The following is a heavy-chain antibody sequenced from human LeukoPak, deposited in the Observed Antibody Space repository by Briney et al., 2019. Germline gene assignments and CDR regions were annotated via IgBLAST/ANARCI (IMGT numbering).Heavy chain of an antibody. D-gene: IGHD6-19*01. CDR3: ASPIGLGGY. CDR2: INHSVST. Sequence: SETLSLTCAVYGGSFSGYYWSWIRQPPGKGLEWIGEINHSVSTNYNPSLKSRITISVDTSKNQFSLKLSSVTAADTGVYYCASPIGLGGYWGQGTLVTVSS. CDR1: GGSFSGYY. J-gene: IGHJ4*02. V-gene: IGHV4-34*01.